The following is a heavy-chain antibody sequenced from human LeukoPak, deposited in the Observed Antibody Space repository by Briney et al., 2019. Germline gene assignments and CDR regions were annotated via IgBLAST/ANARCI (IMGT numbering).Heavy chain of an antibody. V-gene: IGHV4-34*01. D-gene: IGHD6-19*01. Sequence: NTSETLSLTCAVYGGSFSGYYWSWIRQPPGKGLEWIGEINHSGSTNYNPSLKSRVTISVDTSKNQFSLKLSSVTAADTAVFYCARHVSAYSSGLPYYMDVWGKGTTVTVSS. CDR1: GGSFSGYY. J-gene: IGHJ6*03. CDR3: ARHVSAYSSGLPYYMDV. CDR2: INHSGST.